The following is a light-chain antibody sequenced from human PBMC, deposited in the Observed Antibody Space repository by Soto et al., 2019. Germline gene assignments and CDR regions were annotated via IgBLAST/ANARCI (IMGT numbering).Light chain of an antibody. CDR2: EVS. J-gene: IGLJ1*01. Sequence: QSALTQPPSASGSPGQSVTISCTGTSSDVGGYNYVSWYQQHPGKAPKLMIYEVSKRPSGLPDRFSVSKSGTTASRTVSGLQYEDEADYYCSSYAGSRYVFGTGTKLTVL. CDR3: SSYAGSRYV. V-gene: IGLV2-8*01. CDR1: SSDVGGYNY.